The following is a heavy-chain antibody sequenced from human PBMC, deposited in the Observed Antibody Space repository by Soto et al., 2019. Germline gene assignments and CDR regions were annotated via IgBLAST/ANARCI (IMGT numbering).Heavy chain of an antibody. CDR1: GGSISSYY. D-gene: IGHD2-2*01. CDR2: IYYSGST. V-gene: IGHV4-59*01. Sequence: SETLSLTCTVSGGSISSYYWSWIRQPPGKGLGWIGYIYYSGSTNYNPSLKSRVTISVDTSKNQFSLKLSSVTAADTAVYYCARDSPAAVKYNWFDPWGQGTLVIVSS. CDR3: ARDSPAAVKYNWFDP. J-gene: IGHJ5*02.